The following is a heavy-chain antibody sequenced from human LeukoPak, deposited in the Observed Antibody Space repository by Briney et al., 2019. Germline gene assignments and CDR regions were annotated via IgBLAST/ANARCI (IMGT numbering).Heavy chain of an antibody. CDR3: ARDLLPPSYSGSYYYYYYGMDV. CDR1: GFSFSNHG. J-gene: IGHJ6*02. V-gene: IGHV3-33*01. Sequence: GGSLRLSCAASGFSFSNHGMHWVRQAPGKRLEWVAVIWDDGNNKRYANSVNGRFTISRDNSKNTLYLQMNSLRAEDTAVYYCARDLLPPSYSGSYYYYYYGMDVWGQGTTVTVSS. CDR2: IWDDGNNK. D-gene: IGHD1-26*01.